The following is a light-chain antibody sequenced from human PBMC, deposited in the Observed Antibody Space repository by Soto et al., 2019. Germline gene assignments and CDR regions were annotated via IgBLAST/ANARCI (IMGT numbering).Light chain of an antibody. V-gene: IGKV3-20*01. CDR1: QSVTNSY. CDR3: QQYGRSPGLLT. CDR2: DAS. J-gene: IGKJ3*01. Sequence: EIVLTQSPGTLSLSPGERVTLSCRASQSVTNSYLAWYQQKPGQAPRLLIYDASTRATGIPDWFSGSGSGTDFTLTISRLEPEDFAVYYCQQYGRSPGLLTFGPGTKVDIK.